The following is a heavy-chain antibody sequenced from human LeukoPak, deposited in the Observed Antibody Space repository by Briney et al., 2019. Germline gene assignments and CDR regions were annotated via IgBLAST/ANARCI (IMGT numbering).Heavy chain of an antibody. Sequence: PWGSLRLSCIDSGFTFSSNWMAWVRQAPGKVLEWVGRIKSKTDGGTTDYAAPVKGRFTISRDDSKNTLYLQMNSLKTEDTAVYYCTTETGKWLRFLARESRYYYYYYMDVWGKGTTVTISS. V-gene: IGHV3-15*01. D-gene: IGHD5-12*01. J-gene: IGHJ6*03. CDR1: GFTFSSNW. CDR3: TTETGKWLRFLARESRYYYYYYMDV. CDR2: IKSKTDGGTT.